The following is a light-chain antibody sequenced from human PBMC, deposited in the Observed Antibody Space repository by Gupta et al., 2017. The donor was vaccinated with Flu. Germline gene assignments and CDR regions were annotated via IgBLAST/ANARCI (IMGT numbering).Light chain of an antibody. J-gene: IGLJ3*02. CDR1: RSNIRSHP. CDR2: INN. V-gene: IGLV1-44*01. CDR3: AAADDSRNGLV. Sequence: SVLPPPPSASGPPGQRVPISCSGSRSNIRSHPVNCYQPPPAPAPNLLLYINNKRLSAVPARFSGSKSGTSASVAISGLQAEDEADYYCAAADDSRNGLVFGGGTKLTVL.